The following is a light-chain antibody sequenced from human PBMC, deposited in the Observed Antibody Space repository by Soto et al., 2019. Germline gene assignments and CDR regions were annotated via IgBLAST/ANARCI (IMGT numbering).Light chain of an antibody. CDR2: EVN. V-gene: IGLV2-23*02. CDR3: CSYAASGSLL. J-gene: IGLJ2*01. CDR1: RSDIGDSNF. Sequence: QSVLTQPASVSGSPGQSVTISCTGPRSDIGDSNFISWYQHSPGKAPKFMIYEVNKRSSGISFRFSGSKSGNTASLTISGLQAEDEADYYCCSYAASGSLLFGGGTKLTVL.